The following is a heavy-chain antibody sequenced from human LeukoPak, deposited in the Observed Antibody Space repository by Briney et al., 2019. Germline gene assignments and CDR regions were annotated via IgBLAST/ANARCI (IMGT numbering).Heavy chain of an antibody. V-gene: IGHV3-23*01. D-gene: IGHD3-22*01. CDR3: AKGYYYDTLRGNAFDI. CDR1: GFTFSSYA. J-gene: IGHJ3*02. Sequence: GGSLRLSCAASGFTFSSYAMSWVRQAPGKGLEWVSAISGSGGSTYYADSVKGRFTISRDNSKNTLYPQMNSLRAEDTAVYYCAKGYYYDTLRGNAFDIWGQGTMVTVSS. CDR2: ISGSGGST.